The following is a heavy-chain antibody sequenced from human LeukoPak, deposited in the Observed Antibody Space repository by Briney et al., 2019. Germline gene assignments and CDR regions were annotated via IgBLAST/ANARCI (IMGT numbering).Heavy chain of an antibody. CDR2: ISAYNGNT. V-gene: IGHV1-18*01. J-gene: IGHJ4*02. Sequence: ASVKVSCKASGYSFTGYGIGWVRQAPGQRPEWVGLISAYNGNTKYAQKFQGRVTMTTDTSTSTAYMELRSLRSDDTAVYYCARGIGSYGDSGLPFAYWGQGTLVTVSS. CDR3: ARGIGSYGDSGLPFAY. CDR1: GYSFTGYG. D-gene: IGHD4-17*01.